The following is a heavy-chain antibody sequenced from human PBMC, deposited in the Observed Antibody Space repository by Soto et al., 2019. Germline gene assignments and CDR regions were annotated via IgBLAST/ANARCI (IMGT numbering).Heavy chain of an antibody. CDR3: TRAPMAGFDP. V-gene: IGHV3-7*01. J-gene: IGHJ5*02. CDR2: IKQDGSEK. Sequence: EVQLVESGGGVVQPGGSLRLSCVGSGFIFSNYWMSWVRQVPGKGLEWVANIKQDGSEKYYVDSVKGQFTISRDNAKNSLYLQMNSLRPEDTALYYCTRAPMAGFDPWGQGTLVTVSS. CDR1: GFIFSNYW.